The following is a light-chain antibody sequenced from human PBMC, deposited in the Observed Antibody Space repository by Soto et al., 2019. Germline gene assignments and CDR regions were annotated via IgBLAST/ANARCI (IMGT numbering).Light chain of an antibody. CDR3: ASYTSRGTRV. J-gene: IGLJ1*01. Sequence: QSVLTQPASVSGSPGQSITISCTGTSSDVGGYNYVSWYQQRPGKAPKFMIYEVTNRPSGVSSRFSGSKSGNTASLTISGLQAEDEADYYCASYTSRGTRVFGTGTKVTVL. CDR1: SSDVGGYNY. CDR2: EVT. V-gene: IGLV2-14*01.